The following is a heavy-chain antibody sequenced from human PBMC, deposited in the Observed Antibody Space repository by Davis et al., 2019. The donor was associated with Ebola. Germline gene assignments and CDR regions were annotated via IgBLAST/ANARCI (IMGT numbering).Heavy chain of an antibody. J-gene: IGHJ6*02. V-gene: IGHV4-4*07. D-gene: IGHD6-19*01. CDR3: RGGAVAGRDYYYGMDV. CDR2: IYTSGST. Sequence: PSETLSLTCTVSGGSISSYYWSWIRQPAGKGLEWIGRIYTSGSTNYNPSLKSRVPMSVDTSKNQFSLKLSSVTAADTAVYYCRGGAVAGRDYYYGMDVWGQGTTVTVSS. CDR1: GGSISSYY.